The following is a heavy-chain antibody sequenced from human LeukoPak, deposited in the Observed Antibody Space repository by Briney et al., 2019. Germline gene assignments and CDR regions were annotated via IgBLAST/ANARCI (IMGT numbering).Heavy chain of an antibody. J-gene: IGHJ4*02. CDR3: ARDGSGYSGYENFDY. D-gene: IGHD5-12*01. V-gene: IGHV4-4*07. Sequence: SGTLSLTCTVSGGSISSYYWSWIRQPAGKGLEWIGRIYTSGSTNYNPSLKSRVTMSVDTSKNQFSLKLSSVTAADTAVYYCARDGSGYSGYENFDYWGQGTLVTVSS. CDR2: IYTSGST. CDR1: GGSISSYY.